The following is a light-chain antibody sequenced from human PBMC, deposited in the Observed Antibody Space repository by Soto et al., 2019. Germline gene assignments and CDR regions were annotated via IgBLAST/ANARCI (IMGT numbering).Light chain of an antibody. J-gene: IGLJ1*01. CDR3: QSYASRLREFYV. V-gene: IGLV1-40*01. Sequence: QSVLTQPPSVSGAPGQRVTISCTGSSSNIGAGYDVHWYQQLPGTAPKLLIYGNSNRPSGVPDRFSGSKSGTSASLAITGLQAEAEADYYCQSYASRLREFYVFGTGTKGTV. CDR2: GNS. CDR1: SSNIGAGYD.